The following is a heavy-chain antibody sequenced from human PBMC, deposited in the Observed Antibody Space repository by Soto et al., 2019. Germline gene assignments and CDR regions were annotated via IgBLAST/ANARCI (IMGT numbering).Heavy chain of an antibody. CDR2: ISYDGSNK. D-gene: IGHD3-10*01. J-gene: IGHJ4*02. Sequence: GGSLRLSCAASAFTFSSYGMHWVRQAPGKGLEWVAVISYDGSNKYYADSVKGRFTISRDNSKNTLYLQMNSLRAEDTAVYYCAKVRPYGSGSYYYNWGQGTLVTVSS. CDR1: AFTFSSYG. CDR3: AKVRPYGSGSYYYN. V-gene: IGHV3-30*18.